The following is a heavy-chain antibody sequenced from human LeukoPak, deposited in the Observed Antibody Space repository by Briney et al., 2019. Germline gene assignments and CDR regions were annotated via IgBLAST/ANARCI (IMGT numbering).Heavy chain of an antibody. Sequence: SETLSLTCTVSGGSISSYYWSWIRQPPGKGLEWIGYIYYSGSTNYNPSLKSRVTISVDTSKNQFSLKLSSVTAADTAVYYCVRDTDGQARADDPFDMWGQGTVVTVSP. V-gene: IGHV4-59*01. CDR2: IYYSGST. CDR3: VRDTDGQARADDPFDM. CDR1: GGSISSYY. D-gene: IGHD5-24*01. J-gene: IGHJ3*02.